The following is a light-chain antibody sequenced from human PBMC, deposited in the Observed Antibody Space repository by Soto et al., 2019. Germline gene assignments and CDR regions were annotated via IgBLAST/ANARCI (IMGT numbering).Light chain of an antibody. CDR3: QQFSSYPLT. J-gene: IGKJ4*01. V-gene: IGKV3-20*01. Sequence: GVSQSPGTVSLYKGERATLSCRASQTVRNNYLAWYQQKPGQAPSLLIYDASSRATGIPDRFSGGGSGTDFTLTISRLEPEDFAVYYCQQFSSYPLTFGGGTNV. CDR2: DAS. CDR1: QTVRNNY.